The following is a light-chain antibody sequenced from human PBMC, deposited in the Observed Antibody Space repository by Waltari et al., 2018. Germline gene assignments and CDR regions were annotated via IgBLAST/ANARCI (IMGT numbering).Light chain of an antibody. CDR3: QQYTDWPVT. V-gene: IGKV3-15*01. Sequence: ETVMTQSPAPLSVSLGERATLTCRASQDISTNLAWYQQKPGQAPRLLIYGASTRATGVPGRFTAGGSRTDFTLTISSLQSEDFAVYFCQQYTDWPVTFGQGTRLEI. J-gene: IGKJ5*01. CDR2: GAS. CDR1: QDISTN.